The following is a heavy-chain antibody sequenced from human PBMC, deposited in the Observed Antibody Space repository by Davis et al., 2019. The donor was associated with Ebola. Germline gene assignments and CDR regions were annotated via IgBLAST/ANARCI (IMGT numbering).Heavy chain of an antibody. CDR3: GRSTGSSGDDPIDY. Sequence: ASVKVSCKASGYTFTSFAVHWVRQAPGQRLAWLGWINAGTGNTKDSQKLQDRVTITTDTSASTVYRELSLRFEDTAVYYCGRSTGSSGDDPIDYWGQGTLVTVSS. CDR1: GYTFTSFA. CDR2: INAGTGNT. V-gene: IGHV1-3*01. J-gene: IGHJ4*02. D-gene: IGHD5-12*01.